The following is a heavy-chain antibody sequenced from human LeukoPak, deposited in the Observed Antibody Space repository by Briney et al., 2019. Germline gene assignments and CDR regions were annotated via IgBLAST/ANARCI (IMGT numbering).Heavy chain of an antibody. D-gene: IGHD6-19*01. CDR1: GFTLSSYA. V-gene: IGHV3-23*01. J-gene: IGHJ4*02. Sequence: GGSLRLSCAASGFTLSSYAMSWVRQAPGKGLEWVSGISVGGGNTYYADSVKGRFTISRDSSKNTLYLQINSLRAEDTAVYYCARDGGSGWYSLFYFDYWGQGTLVTVSS. CDR2: ISVGGGNT. CDR3: ARDGGSGWYSLFYFDY.